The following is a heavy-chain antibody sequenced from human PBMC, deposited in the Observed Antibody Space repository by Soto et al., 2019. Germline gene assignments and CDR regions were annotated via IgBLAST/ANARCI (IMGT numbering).Heavy chain of an antibody. D-gene: IGHD7-27*01. J-gene: IGHJ2*01. CDR1: GFTFSNYG. CDR3: AKDARKLGSWYFDL. V-gene: IGHV3-30*18. CDR2: TSYAGSNT. Sequence: QVQLVESGGGVVQPGRSLRLSCAASGFTFSNYGMHWVRQAPGKGLEWVAFTSYAGSNTYYTDSVKGRFTISRDNSKNTLYLQMNSLRAEDTAMYYCAKDARKLGSWYFDLWGRGTLVTVSS.